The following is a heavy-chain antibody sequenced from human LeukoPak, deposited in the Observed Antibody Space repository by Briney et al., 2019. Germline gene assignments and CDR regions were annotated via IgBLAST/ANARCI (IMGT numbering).Heavy chain of an antibody. D-gene: IGHD2-15*01. J-gene: IGHJ6*03. CDR1: GFTFSDYA. V-gene: IGHV3-23*01. CDR3: AKDSSAWWYHRAYMNV. Sequence: GGSLRLSRAASGFTFSDYAMSWVRQAPRGGLEWVSAISGSGDKTFHADSVKGRFTTSRDNSKNTLSLQMSSLRVEDSAVYFCAKDSSAWWYHRAYMNVWGTGATVTVSS. CDR2: ISGSGDKT.